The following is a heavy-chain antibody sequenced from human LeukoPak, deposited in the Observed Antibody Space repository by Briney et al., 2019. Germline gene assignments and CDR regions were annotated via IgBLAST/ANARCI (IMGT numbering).Heavy chain of an antibody. CDR3: TKFSLRGTYSFDH. Sequence: GGSLRLSCAASGFTFSVYGIHWVRQAPGKGLEWVAVIWSDGSEKYYADSVKGRLTISRDNSKNTLYLQINSLRVEDTAVYYCTKFSLRGTYSFDHWGQGTLVIVSS. V-gene: IGHV3-33*06. CDR1: GFTFSVYG. J-gene: IGHJ4*02. D-gene: IGHD1-26*01. CDR2: IWSDGSEK.